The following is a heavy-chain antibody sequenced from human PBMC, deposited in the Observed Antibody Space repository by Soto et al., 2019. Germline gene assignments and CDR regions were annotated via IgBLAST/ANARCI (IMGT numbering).Heavy chain of an antibody. J-gene: IGHJ4*02. D-gene: IGHD3-3*01. CDR1: GGSISSYY. CDR2: IYHSGSS. V-gene: IGHV4-59*12. Sequence: SETLSLTCTVSGGSISSYYWSWIRQPPGKGLEWIGYIYHSGSSNYNPSLKSRVTILLDTSKNQLSLKLSSVTAADTAVYYCARVRFFGVVITHWGQGTLVTVSS. CDR3: ARVRFFGVVITH.